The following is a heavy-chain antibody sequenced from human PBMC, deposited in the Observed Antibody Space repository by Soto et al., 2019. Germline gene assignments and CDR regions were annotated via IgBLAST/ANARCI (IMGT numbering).Heavy chain of an antibody. D-gene: IGHD3-22*01. J-gene: IGHJ4*02. CDR1: GFTFSSYV. CDR3: AIAVVFIYFDY. Sequence: EVQLLESGGGLVQPGGSLRLSCAASGFTFSSYVMSWVRQAPGKGLEWVSASSGSGGSTYYADSVEGRFTISRDKSKNSLCLQINRLKAEDTAVYYLAIAVVFIYFDYCGQETLVTVSS. CDR2: SSGSGGST. V-gene: IGHV3-23*01.